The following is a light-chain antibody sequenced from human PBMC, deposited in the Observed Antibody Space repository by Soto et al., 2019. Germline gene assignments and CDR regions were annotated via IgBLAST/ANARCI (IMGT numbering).Light chain of an antibody. J-gene: IGKJ5*01. Sequence: EILMTQSPATLSLSPGERATLSCRASQSVSTYLAWYQQKPGQAPRLLIYDASNRATGIPARFSGSGSGTDFTLTISSLEPEDFAVYHCQQRSSWPSFGQGTRLEIK. CDR3: QQRSSWPS. CDR2: DAS. V-gene: IGKV3-11*01. CDR1: QSVSTY.